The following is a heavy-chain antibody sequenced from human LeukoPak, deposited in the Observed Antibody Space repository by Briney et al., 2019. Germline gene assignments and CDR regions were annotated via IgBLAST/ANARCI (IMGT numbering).Heavy chain of an antibody. V-gene: IGHV1-69*13. J-gene: IGHJ3*02. D-gene: IGHD3-3*01. CDR2: IIPIFGTA. CDR1: GGTFSSYA. CDR3: ARDRVLGFPYDFWSGSGAFDI. Sequence: ASVKVSCKASGGTFSSYAISWVRQAPGQGLEWMGGIIPIFGTANYAQKFQGRVTITADESTSTAYMELSSLRSEDTAVYYCARDRVLGFPYDFWSGSGAFDIWGQGTMVTVSS.